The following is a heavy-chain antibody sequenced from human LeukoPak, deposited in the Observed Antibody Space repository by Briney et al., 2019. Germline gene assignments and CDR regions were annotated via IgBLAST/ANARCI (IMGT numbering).Heavy chain of an antibody. D-gene: IGHD4-11*01. CDR3: AKDTGRGPTYFDY. J-gene: IGHJ4*02. V-gene: IGHV3-23*01. CDR1: GFTFSTYA. CDR2: ISGSGGST. Sequence: GGSLRLSCAASGFTFSTYATTWVRQAPGKGLEWVSVISGSGGSTYYADSVKGRFTISRDNSQNALYLQMNSLRAEDTAVYYRAKDTGRGPTYFDYWGQGTLVTISS.